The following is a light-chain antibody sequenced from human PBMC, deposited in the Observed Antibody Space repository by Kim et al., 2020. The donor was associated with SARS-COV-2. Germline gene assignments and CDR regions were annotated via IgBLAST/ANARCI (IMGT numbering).Light chain of an antibody. J-gene: IGKJ4*01. Sequence: SLSPGERATLSCRAGQSVSSYLAWYQQKPGQGPRLLIYGAYNRATGIPARFSGSGSGTDFTLTISSLEPEDFAVYYCQQRSNWPSFGGGTKVDIK. CDR1: QSVSSY. V-gene: IGKV3-11*01. CDR3: QQRSNWPS. CDR2: GAY.